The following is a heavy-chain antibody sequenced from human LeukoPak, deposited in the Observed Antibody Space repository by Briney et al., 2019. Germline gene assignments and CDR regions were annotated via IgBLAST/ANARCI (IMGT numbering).Heavy chain of an antibody. CDR3: ARSTYRDGYNNYYYYAMDV. CDR2: INQDGGEK. D-gene: IGHD5-24*01. V-gene: IGHV3-7*01. J-gene: IGHJ6*02. Sequence: PGGSLRLSCAASGFTFSGSWMTWVRQAPGKGLELVANINQDGGEKNYLDSVKGRFSISRDNAKNSLYLQMNSLRAEDTAVYHCARSTYRDGYNNYYYYAMDVWGQGTTVTVSS. CDR1: GFTFSGSW.